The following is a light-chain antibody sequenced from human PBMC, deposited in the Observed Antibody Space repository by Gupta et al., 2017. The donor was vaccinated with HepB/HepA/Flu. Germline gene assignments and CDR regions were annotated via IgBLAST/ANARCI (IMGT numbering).Light chain of an antibody. CDR3: QQYKSFSWA. CDR2: KAS. CDR1: QSISSG. J-gene: IGKJ1*01. Sequence: DIQMTQSPSTLSASVGDRVTITCRASQSISSGLAWYQQKPGKAPKLLSYKASSLESGVPSRVSGGGSGTEFTITIRNLQADDVETYYGQQYKSFSWAFGQGTKVEIK. V-gene: IGKV1-5*03.